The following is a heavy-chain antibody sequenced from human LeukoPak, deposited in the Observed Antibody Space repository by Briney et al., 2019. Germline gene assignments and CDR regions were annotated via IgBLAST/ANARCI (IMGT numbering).Heavy chain of an antibody. D-gene: IGHD3-10*01. V-gene: IGHV1-69*05. CDR3: ARDRLENYYGSGSYSDY. Sequence: SVKVSCKASGGTFSSYAISWVRQAPGQGLEWMGGIIPIFGTANYAQKFQGRVTITTDESTSTAYMELSSLRSEDTAVYYCARDRLENYYGSGSYSDYWGQGTLVTVSS. CDR1: GGTFSSYA. J-gene: IGHJ4*02. CDR2: IIPIFGTA.